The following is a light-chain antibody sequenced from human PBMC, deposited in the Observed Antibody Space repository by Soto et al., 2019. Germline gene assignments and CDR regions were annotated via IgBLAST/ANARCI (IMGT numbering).Light chain of an antibody. J-gene: IGLJ1*01. Sequence: QSVLTRPRSVSGSPGQSVAISCTGTSSDVGGYNYVSWYQQHPGKAPKLMIYDVNKRPSGVPDRFSGSKSGNTASLTISGLQAEDEADYHCCSYAGGYTFDVFGTGTKVTVL. CDR2: DVN. CDR3: CSYAGGYTFDV. V-gene: IGLV2-11*01. CDR1: SSDVGGYNY.